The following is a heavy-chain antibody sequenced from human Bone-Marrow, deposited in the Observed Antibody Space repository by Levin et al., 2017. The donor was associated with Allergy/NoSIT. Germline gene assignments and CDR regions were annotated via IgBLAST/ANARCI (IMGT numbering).Heavy chain of an antibody. CDR3: VREKGPFVAFDI. V-gene: IGHV3-33*01. D-gene: IGHD3-3*01. CDR1: GFTFSIYG. Sequence: GGSLRLSCAASGFTFSIYGMHWVRQAPGGGLEWVAVIWSNGKNKYYADSVEGRFTFSRDNFKNTLYLQMNSLRGEDTAVYYCVREKGPFVAFDIWGQGTMVTVSP. CDR2: IWSNGKNK. J-gene: IGHJ3*02.